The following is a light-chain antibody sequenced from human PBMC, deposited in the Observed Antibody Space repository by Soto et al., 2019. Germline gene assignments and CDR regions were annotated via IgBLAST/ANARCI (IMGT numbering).Light chain of an antibody. CDR1: SSDVGGYNY. J-gene: IGLJ2*01. CDR2: EDN. V-gene: IGLV2-23*01. Sequence: QSALTQPASVSGSPGQSITISCTGTSSDVGGYNYVSWYQQHPGEAPKLMIYEDNKRPSGVSDRFSGSKSGNTASLTISGLQAEDEADYYCCSYAGSSSVLFGGGTKLTVL. CDR3: CSYAGSSSVL.